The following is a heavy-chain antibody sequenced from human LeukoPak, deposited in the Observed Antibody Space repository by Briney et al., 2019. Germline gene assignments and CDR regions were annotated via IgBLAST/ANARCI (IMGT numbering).Heavy chain of an antibody. V-gene: IGHV3-7*01. D-gene: IGHD2-2*01. Sequence: GGSLRLSCAASGSTFSNYWMNWVRQAPGKGLEWVANIKQDGSEKYYVDSVKGRFTISRDIAKNSLYLQMNGLRAEDTAVYYCVRESRRYQLPGLNDYYYMDVWGKGTTVTVSS. CDR1: GSTFSNYW. CDR3: VRESRRYQLPGLNDYYYMDV. J-gene: IGHJ6*03. CDR2: IKQDGSEK.